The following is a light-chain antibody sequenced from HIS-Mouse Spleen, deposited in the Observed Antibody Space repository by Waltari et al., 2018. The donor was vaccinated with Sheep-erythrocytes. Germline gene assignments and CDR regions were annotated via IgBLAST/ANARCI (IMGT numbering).Light chain of an antibody. V-gene: IGLV2-11*01. Sequence: QSALTQPRPVSGSPGQSVTIFCTGTISAVGGYNYFSRYQQHHCKAPILIIYDVSKRPSGVPDRFSGSTSGTTASLTISGLQAEVEADYYCCSYAGSYNHVFATGTKVTVL. CDR1: ISAVGGYNY. J-gene: IGLJ1*01. CDR2: DVS. CDR3: CSYAGSYNHV.